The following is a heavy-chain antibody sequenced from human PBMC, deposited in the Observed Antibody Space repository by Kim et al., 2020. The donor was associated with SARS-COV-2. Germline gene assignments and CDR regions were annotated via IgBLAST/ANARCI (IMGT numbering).Heavy chain of an antibody. J-gene: IGHJ4*02. CDR3: ARMCYYDSSGYRGPDYYFDY. V-gene: IGHV4-39*01. D-gene: IGHD3-22*01. Sequence: RVTISVDTSKNQFSLKLSSVTAADTAVYYCARMCYYDSSGYRGPDYYFDYWGQGTLVTVSS.